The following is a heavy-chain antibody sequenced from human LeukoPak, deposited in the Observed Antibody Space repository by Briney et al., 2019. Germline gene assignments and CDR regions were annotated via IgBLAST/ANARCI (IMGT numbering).Heavy chain of an antibody. D-gene: IGHD6-13*01. V-gene: IGHV3-23*01. CDR1: GFTFNNNA. CDR3: AKDRGGVSSNWYLDS. CDR2: ISGSGGST. Sequence: GGSLRLSCAASGFTFNNNAMSWVRQAPGKGLEGVSTISGSGGSTNYADSVKGRFTISRDNSKNTLYLQMNSLRAEDTAIYYCAKDRGGVSSNWYLDSWGQGTLVTVSS. J-gene: IGHJ4*02.